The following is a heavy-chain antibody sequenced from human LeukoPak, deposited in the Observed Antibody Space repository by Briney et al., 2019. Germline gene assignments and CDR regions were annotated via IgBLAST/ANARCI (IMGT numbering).Heavy chain of an antibody. CDR2: ISGSGGST. J-gene: IGHJ4*02. Sequence: GGSLRLSCAASGFTFSNAWMGWVRQAPGKGLEWVSAISGSGGSTYYADSVKGRFTISRDNSKNTLYLQMNSLRAEDTAVYYCAKDRRYFDYWGQGTLVTVSS. CDR1: GFTFSNAW. V-gene: IGHV3-23*01. CDR3: AKDRRYFDY.